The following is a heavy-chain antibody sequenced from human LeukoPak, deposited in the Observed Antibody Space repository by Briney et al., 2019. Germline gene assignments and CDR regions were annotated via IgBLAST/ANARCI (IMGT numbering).Heavy chain of an antibody. Sequence: SETLSLTCTVSGASISSGGHYWSWIRQHPGKGLEWIGYIYYGGSTYYNPSLKSRVTISLDTSKNHFSLKLSSVTAADTAVYYCASALYYYYMDVWGKGTTVTVSS. J-gene: IGHJ6*03. V-gene: IGHV4-31*03. CDR3: ASALYYYYMDV. CDR2: IYYGGST. CDR1: GASISSGGHY.